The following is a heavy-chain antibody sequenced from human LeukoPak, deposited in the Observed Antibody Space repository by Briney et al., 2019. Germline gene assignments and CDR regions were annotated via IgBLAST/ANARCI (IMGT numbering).Heavy chain of an antibody. D-gene: IGHD2/OR15-2a*01. V-gene: IGHV4-59*01. CDR3: ARGEIEGVFDY. J-gene: IGHJ4*02. CDR1: GGSISSYY. Sequence: SETLSLTCTVSGGSISSYYWSWIRQPPGKGLEWIGYIYYSGSTNYNLSLKSRVTISVDTSKNQFSLKLSSVTAADTAVYYCARGEIEGVFDYWGQGTLVTVSS. CDR2: IYYSGST.